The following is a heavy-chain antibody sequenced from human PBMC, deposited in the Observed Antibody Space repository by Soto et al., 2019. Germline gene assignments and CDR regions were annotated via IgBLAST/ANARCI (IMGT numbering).Heavy chain of an antibody. J-gene: IGHJ4*02. CDR3: AEDTLRIGCRSGFYY. CDR1: GFTFDDYA. Sequence: EVQLVESGGGLVQPGRSLRLSCAASGFTFDDYAMHWVRQAPGKGLELVSGISWNSGSIGYADSVKGRFTISRDNAKNSLYLQMNCLRAEDSAVYYCAEDTLRIGCRSGFYYWGQGCLVTVSS. D-gene: IGHD3-16*01. V-gene: IGHV3-9*01. CDR2: ISWNSGSI.